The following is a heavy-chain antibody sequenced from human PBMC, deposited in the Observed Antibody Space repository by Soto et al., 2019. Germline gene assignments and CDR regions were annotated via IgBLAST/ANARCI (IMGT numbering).Heavy chain of an antibody. D-gene: IGHD3-10*01. CDR2: ISAYNGNT. CDR1: GYTVTSYG. Sequence: QVQLVQSGAEVKKPGASVKVSCKASGYTVTSYGISWVRQAPGQGLEWMGWISAYNGNTNYAQKLQGRVTMTTDTSTSTAYMELRSLRSEDTVVYYCARDFVYGSVSYFSDPTIDYWGQGTLVTVSS. CDR3: ARDFVYGSVSYFSDPTIDY. V-gene: IGHV1-18*01. J-gene: IGHJ4*02.